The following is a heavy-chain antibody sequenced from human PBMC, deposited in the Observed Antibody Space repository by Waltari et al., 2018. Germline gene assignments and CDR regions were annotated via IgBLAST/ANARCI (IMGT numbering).Heavy chain of an antibody. CDR1: GGTFSSYA. J-gene: IGHJ4*02. CDR2: IIPILGLA. Sequence: QVQLVQSGAEVKKPGSSVKVSCKASGGTFSSYAISWVRQAPGQGLEWMRGIIPILGLANYAQKFQGRVTITADKSTSTAYMELSSLRSEDTAVYYCASSYDFWSGYYGYWGQGTLVTVSS. D-gene: IGHD3-3*01. CDR3: ASSYDFWSGYYGY. V-gene: IGHV1-69*10.